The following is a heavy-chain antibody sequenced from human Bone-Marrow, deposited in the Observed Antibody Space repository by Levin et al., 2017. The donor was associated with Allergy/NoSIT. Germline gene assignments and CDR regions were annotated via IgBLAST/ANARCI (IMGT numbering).Heavy chain of an antibody. D-gene: IGHD3-3*01. CDR1: EYTFTNYE. CDR3: ARRMFFGVVSRHYYYGLDV. J-gene: IGHJ6*02. CDR2: MNPNSGNA. V-gene: IGHV1-8*01. Sequence: GASVKVSCRASEYTFTNYEINWVRQATGQGLEWMGWMNPNSGNAGYAQKFQGRVSMTRNTSTSTAYMELSSLRSEDTGGYYCARRMFFGVVSRHYYYGLDVWDQGTTVTVSS.